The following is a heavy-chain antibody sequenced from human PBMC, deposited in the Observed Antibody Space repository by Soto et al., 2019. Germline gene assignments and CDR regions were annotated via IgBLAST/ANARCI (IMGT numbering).Heavy chain of an antibody. J-gene: IGHJ4*02. V-gene: IGHV3-30-3*01. CDR1: GFTFSSYA. CDR2: ISYDGSNK. CDR3: ARGDIVVVTATLDY. D-gene: IGHD2-21*02. Sequence: GGSLRLSCAASGFTFSSYAMHWVRQAPGKGLEWVAVISYDGSNKYYADSVKGRFTISRDNSKNTLYLQMNSLRAEDTAVYYCARGDIVVVTATLDYWGQGTLVTVSS.